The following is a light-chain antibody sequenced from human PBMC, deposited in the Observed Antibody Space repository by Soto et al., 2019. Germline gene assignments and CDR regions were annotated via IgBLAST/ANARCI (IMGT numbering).Light chain of an antibody. J-gene: IGKJ4*01. CDR1: QSVAGN. V-gene: IGKV3-15*01. CDR2: GAS. CDR3: QQYNNWPLT. Sequence: EIVMTQSPATLSVSPGERATLSCRASQSVAGNLAWYQQKPGQAPRLLMYGASTRDPGIPARFSGSGSGTEFTLTISSLQSEDFGVYYCQQYNNWPLTFGGGTKVEIK.